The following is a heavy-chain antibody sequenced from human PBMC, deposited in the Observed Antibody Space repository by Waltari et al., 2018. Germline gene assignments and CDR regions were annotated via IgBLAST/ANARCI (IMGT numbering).Heavy chain of an antibody. CDR1: GYTLTGYP. Sequence: QVQLVQSGAEVMKPGASVKVSSKASGYTLTGYPPNSDRQAPGQGLEWMGYINPDTGGTNYAQKFQGRVTMTRDTSITTAYMELSGLRSDDSAVYYCASNFYDAGGYYSIWGQGTLVTVSS. V-gene: IGHV1-2*02. CDR2: INPDTGGT. J-gene: IGHJ4*02. D-gene: IGHD3-22*01. CDR3: ASNFYDAGGYYSI.